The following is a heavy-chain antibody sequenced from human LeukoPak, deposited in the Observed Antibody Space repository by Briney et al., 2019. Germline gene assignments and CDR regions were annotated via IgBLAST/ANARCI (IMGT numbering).Heavy chain of an antibody. V-gene: IGHV3-21*01. CDR3: ARDKYYYDSSGYSANAHNWFDP. Sequence: PGGSLRLSCAASGFTFSSYSMNWVRQAPGKGLEWVSSISSSSSYIYYADSVKGRFTISRDNAKNSLYLQMNSLRAEDTAVYYCARDKYYYDSSGYSANAHNWFDPWGQGTLVTVSS. CDR1: GFTFSSYS. CDR2: ISSSSSYI. J-gene: IGHJ5*02. D-gene: IGHD3-22*01.